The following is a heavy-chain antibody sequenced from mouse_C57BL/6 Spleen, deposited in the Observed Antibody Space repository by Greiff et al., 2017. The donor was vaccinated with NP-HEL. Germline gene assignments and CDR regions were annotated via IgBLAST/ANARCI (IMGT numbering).Heavy chain of an antibody. CDR1: GYTFTSYW. CDR3: ARSIYYGYPYAMDY. Sequence: QVQLQQPGAELVKPGASVKMSCKASGYTFTSYWITWVKQRPGQGLEWIGDIYPGSGSTYYNEKFKSKATLTVDTSSSTTYMQLSSLTSEDSAVYYCARSIYYGYPYAMDYWGQGTSVTVSS. CDR2: IYPGSGST. D-gene: IGHD2-2*01. J-gene: IGHJ4*01. V-gene: IGHV1-55*01.